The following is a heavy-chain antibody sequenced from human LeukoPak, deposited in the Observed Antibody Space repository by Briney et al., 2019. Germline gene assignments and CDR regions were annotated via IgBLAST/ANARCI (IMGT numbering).Heavy chain of an antibody. Sequence: PSETLSLTRTVSGGSISSYYWSWIRQPPAKGLEWIGYIYYSGSTNYNPSLKSRVTISVDTSKNQFSLKLSSVTAADTAVYYCAREVGTGYFDYWGQGTLVTVSS. J-gene: IGHJ4*02. CDR3: AREVGTGYFDY. CDR2: IYYSGST. D-gene: IGHD1-1*01. V-gene: IGHV4-59*01. CDR1: GGSISSYY.